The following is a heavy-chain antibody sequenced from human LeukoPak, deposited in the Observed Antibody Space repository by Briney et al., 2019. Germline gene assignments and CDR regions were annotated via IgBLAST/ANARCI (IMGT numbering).Heavy chain of an antibody. Sequence: SETLSLTCTVSGGSIRSSYYYWGWIRQPPGKGLEWIGSIYDSGSTYYNPSLKSRVTISVDTSKNQFSLKLNSVTAADTAVYYCARVLGGLRFLEWSYYFDYWGQGTLVTVSS. J-gene: IGHJ4*02. CDR3: ARVLGGLRFLEWSYYFDY. D-gene: IGHD3-3*01. CDR2: IYDSGST. V-gene: IGHV4-39*01. CDR1: GGSIRSSYYY.